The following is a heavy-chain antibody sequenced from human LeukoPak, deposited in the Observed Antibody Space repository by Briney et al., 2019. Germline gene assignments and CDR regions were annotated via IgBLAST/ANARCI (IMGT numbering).Heavy chain of an antibody. CDR3: AKASGDGYNLGELPFDY. J-gene: IGHJ4*02. Sequence: GGSLGLSCAASGFTFDDYAMHWVRQAPGKGLEWVSGISWNSGSIGYADSVKGRFTISRDNAKNSLYLQMNSLRAEDTALYYRAKASGDGYNLGELPFDYWGQGTLVTVSS. V-gene: IGHV3-9*01. D-gene: IGHD5-24*01. CDR1: GFTFDDYA. CDR2: ISWNSGSI.